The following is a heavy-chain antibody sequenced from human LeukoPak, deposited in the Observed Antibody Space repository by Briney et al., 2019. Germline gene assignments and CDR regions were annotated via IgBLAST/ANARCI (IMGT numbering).Heavy chain of an antibody. Sequence: PGGPLRLSCAASGFTFSSYGMHWVRQAPGKGLEWVAVISYDGSNKYYADSVKGRFTISRDNSKNTLYLQMNSLRAEDTAVYYCAKEGPEPGGDLAFDIWGQGTMDTVSS. J-gene: IGHJ3*02. CDR2: ISYDGSNK. D-gene: IGHD2-21*02. CDR1: GFTFSSYG. V-gene: IGHV3-30*18. CDR3: AKEGPEPGGDLAFDI.